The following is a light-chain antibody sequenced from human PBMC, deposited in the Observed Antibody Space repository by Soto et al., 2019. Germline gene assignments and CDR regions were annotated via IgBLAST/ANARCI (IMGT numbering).Light chain of an antibody. Sequence: PGERVTLSCRASQSFSSYLAWYQQKPGQAPRLVIYDASRRATGIPARFSGRGSGTEFTLTISSLEPEDFAVYYCQQRSNWPPVITFGQGTRLEIK. CDR3: QQRSNWPPVIT. J-gene: IGKJ5*01. CDR1: QSFSSY. V-gene: IGKV3-11*01. CDR2: DAS.